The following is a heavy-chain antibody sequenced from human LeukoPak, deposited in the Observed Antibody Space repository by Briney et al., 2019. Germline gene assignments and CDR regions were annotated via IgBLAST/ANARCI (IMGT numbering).Heavy chain of an antibody. J-gene: IGHJ4*02. CDR3: TRPTYYYDSSGSPPLDY. V-gene: IGHV3-49*03. CDR1: GFTFGDYA. CDR2: IRSKAYGGTT. D-gene: IGHD3-22*01. Sequence: GGSLRLSCTASGFTFGDYAKSWFRQAPGKGLEWVGFIRSKAYGGTTEYAASVKGRFTISRDDSKSIAYLQMNSLKTEDTAVYYCTRPTYYYDSSGSPPLDYWGQGTLVTVSS.